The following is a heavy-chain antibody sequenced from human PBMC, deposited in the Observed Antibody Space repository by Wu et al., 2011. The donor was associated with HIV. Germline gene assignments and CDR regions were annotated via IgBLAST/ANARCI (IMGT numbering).Heavy chain of an antibody. J-gene: IGHJ6*02. CDR1: GGTFSSYA. D-gene: IGHD3-22*01. V-gene: IGHV1-69*05. Sequence: QVQLVQSGAEVKKPGSSVKVSCKASGGTFSSYAISWVRQAPGQGLEWMGGIIPIFGTANYAQKFQGRVTITTDESTSTAYMELSSLRSEDTAVYYCARDCRGVYDSSGYYPRYYYYGMDVWGQGTTVTVSS. CDR3: ARDCRGVYDSSGYYPRYYYYGMDV. CDR2: IIPIFGTA.